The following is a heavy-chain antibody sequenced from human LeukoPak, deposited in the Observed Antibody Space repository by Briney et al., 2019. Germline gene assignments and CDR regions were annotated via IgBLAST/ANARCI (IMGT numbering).Heavy chain of an antibody. CDR3: ARGRGDFDY. V-gene: IGHV3-20*04. CDR1: GFTFSSYE. Sequence: GGSLRLSCAASGFTFSSYEMNWVRQAPGKGLEWVSGINWNGGSTGYADSVKGRFTISRDNAKNSLYLQMNSLRAEDTALYYCARGRGDFDYWGQGTLVTVSS. J-gene: IGHJ4*02. D-gene: IGHD3-10*01. CDR2: INWNGGST.